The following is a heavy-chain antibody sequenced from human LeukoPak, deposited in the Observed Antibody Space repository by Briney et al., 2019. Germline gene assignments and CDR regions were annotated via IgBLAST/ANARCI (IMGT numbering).Heavy chain of an antibody. CDR1: GYTFTPYY. V-gene: IGHV1-2*02. J-gene: IGHJ3*02. CDR2: INPNSGAA. CDR3: ARDSGSFFYDAFAI. Sequence: GASVKVSCKACGYTFTPYYIHWVRQAPGQGLEWMGWINPNSGAANYAQKFQGRVTMTRDTSISTAYMELTTLRSDDTALYYCARDSGSFFYDAFAIWGQGTMVTASS. D-gene: IGHD1-26*01.